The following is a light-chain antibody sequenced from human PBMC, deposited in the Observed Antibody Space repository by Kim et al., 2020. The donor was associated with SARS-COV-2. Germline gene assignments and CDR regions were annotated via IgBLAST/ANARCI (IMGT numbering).Light chain of an antibody. J-gene: IGKJ2*02. V-gene: IGKV1-39*01. CDR2: AAS. CDR3: QQSYITPGT. CDR1: QNIRRY. Sequence: SASGGDRVTITCRTSQNIRRYLKWYQQRPGKAPKLLMYAASTLQTGVPSRFTGSGSGTDFTLTINNLQPEDFATYYCQQSYITPGTFGQGTKLEI.